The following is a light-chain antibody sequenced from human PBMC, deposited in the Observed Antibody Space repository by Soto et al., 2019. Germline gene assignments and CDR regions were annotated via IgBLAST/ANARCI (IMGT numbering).Light chain of an antibody. CDR2: WAS. J-gene: IGKJ2*01. V-gene: IGKV4-1*01. CDR3: QQYYRPPYT. CDR1: QTILYSSNNRNY. Sequence: DIVVAQSPDSLAASLGERATINCKSSQTILYSSNNRNYLAWYQQKPGQPPKLLIYWASTRESGVPDRFSGSGSGTDFTLTISSLQAEDVAVYYCQQYYRPPYTFGQGTKLEIK.